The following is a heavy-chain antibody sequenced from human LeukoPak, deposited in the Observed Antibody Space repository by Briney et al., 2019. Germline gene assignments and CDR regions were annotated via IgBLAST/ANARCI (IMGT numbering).Heavy chain of an antibody. CDR3: ARAEVTVPGGDY. Sequence: GGSLRLSCAASGFTFSSYSMNWVRQAPGKGLEWVANIKQDGSAKYYVDSVKGRFTISRDNARNSLYLQMNSLRAEDTAVYYCARAEVTVPGGDYWGQGTLVTVSS. CDR2: IKQDGSAK. D-gene: IGHD2-8*02. CDR1: GFTFSSYS. J-gene: IGHJ4*02. V-gene: IGHV3-7*01.